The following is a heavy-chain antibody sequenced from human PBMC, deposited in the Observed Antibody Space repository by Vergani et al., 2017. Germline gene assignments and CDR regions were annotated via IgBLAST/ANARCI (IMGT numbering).Heavy chain of an antibody. CDR1: GGSFSGYY. Sequence: QVQLQQWGAGLLKPSETLSLTCAVYGGSFSGYYWSWIRQPPGKGLEWIGEINHSGSTNYNPSLKSRVTISVYTTKNQFTLKLSSVTAADTAVYYCSSRRALKVVVTSNWFDPWGQGTLVTVSS. D-gene: IGHD3-22*01. V-gene: IGHV4-34*01. J-gene: IGHJ5*02. CDR3: SSRRALKVVVTSNWFDP. CDR2: INHSGST.